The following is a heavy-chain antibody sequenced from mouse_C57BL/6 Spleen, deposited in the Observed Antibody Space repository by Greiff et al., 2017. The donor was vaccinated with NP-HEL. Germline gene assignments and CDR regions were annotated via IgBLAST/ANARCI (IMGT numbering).Heavy chain of an antibody. CDR1: GYTFTSYW. CDR3: GREGIYYDYDGFAY. Sequence: VQLQQSGAELVKPGASVKLSCKASGYTFTSYWMHWVKQRPGQGLEWIGMIHPNSGSTNYNEKFKSKATLTVDKSSSTAYMQLSSLTSEDSAVYYCGREGIYYDYDGFAYWGQGTLVTVSA. CDR2: IHPNSGST. J-gene: IGHJ3*01. V-gene: IGHV1-64*01. D-gene: IGHD2-4*01.